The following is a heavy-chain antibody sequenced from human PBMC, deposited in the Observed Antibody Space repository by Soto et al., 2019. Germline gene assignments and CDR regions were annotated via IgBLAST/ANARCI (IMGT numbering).Heavy chain of an antibody. CDR1: GGSISSYY. CDR3: ERDSSGYYYGIIY. CDR2: IYYSGST. J-gene: IGHJ4*02. D-gene: IGHD3-22*01. V-gene: IGHV4-59*01. Sequence: PSETLSLTCTVSGGSISSYYWSWIRQPPGKGLEWIGYIYYSGSTNYNPSLKSRVTISVDTSKNQFSLKLSSVTAADTAVYYCERDSSGYYYGIIYWGQGTLVTVSS.